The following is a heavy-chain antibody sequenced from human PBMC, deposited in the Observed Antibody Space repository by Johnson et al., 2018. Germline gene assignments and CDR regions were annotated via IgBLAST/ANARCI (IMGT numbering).Heavy chain of an antibody. CDR2: INGDGSST. Sequence: VQLVESGGGLVQPGGSLRLSCAASGFTFSSYWMHWVRQVPGKGLVWVSRINGDGSSTSYADSVKGRFTISRDNAKNTLYLQMNSLRAEDTAVYCCAREGTGRATDLQHWGQGTLGTVSA. CDR3: AREGTGRATDLQH. V-gene: IGHV3-74*01. CDR1: GFTFSSYW. J-gene: IGHJ1*01. D-gene: IGHD3-10*01.